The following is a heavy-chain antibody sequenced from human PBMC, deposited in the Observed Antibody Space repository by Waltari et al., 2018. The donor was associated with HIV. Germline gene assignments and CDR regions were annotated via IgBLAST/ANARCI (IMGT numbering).Heavy chain of an antibody. CDR2: IKPNSGGT. Sequence: QVQLVQSGAEGKKPGPSVKASCKASGYTFTGSSIHRGRQAPGQGLEWMGWIKPNSGGTNYAQKVQGRVTMTRDTSISTAYMELSRLRSDDTAVYYCARDRARTTDYYYYGMDVWGQGTTVTVSS. D-gene: IGHD1-7*01. CDR3: ARDRARTTDYYYYGMDV. J-gene: IGHJ6*02. V-gene: IGHV1-2*02. CDR1: GYTFTGSS.